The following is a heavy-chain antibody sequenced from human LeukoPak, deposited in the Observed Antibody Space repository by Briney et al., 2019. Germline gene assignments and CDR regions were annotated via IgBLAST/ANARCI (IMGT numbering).Heavy chain of an antibody. V-gene: IGHV4-4*07. D-gene: IGHD6-13*01. CDR3: ARERREGGSSWIDY. CDR1: GGPMSSYY. Sequence: SETLSLTCTVSGGPMSSYYWTWIRQPAGKGLEWIGRMYTSGSTNYNPSLKSRVTMSIDTSKNQFSLKLSSVTPADTAVYYCARERREGGSSWIDYWGRGTLVTVSS. J-gene: IGHJ4*02. CDR2: MYTSGST.